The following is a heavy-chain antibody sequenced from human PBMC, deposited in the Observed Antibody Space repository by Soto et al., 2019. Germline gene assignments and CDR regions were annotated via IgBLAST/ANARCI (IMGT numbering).Heavy chain of an antibody. CDR1: GYPVTAYY. V-gene: IGHV1-2*02. CDR2: INPATGAA. J-gene: IGHJ3*02. CDR3: ARGGGVGVAGSAAFDM. D-gene: IGHD3-3*01. Sequence: QLHLVQSGAVVKKPGASVTVSCSASGYPVTAYYMHWVRQAPGRGLGRMGGINPATGAAKYTQTFQGRVTMTRDTSTSTVFMERSGLTSGDTAVFYCARGGGVGVAGSAAFDMWGQGTLVTVSS.